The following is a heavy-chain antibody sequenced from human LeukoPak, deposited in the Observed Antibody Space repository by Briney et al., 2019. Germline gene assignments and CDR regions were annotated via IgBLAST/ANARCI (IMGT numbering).Heavy chain of an antibody. V-gene: IGHV3-9*01. CDR2: ISWNSGSI. CDR1: GFTFDDYA. Sequence: GGSLRLSCAASGFTFDDYAMHWVRQAPGKGLEWVSGISWNSGSIGYADSVKDRFTISRDNAKNSLYLQMNSLRAEDTALYYCAKDIGIAVAGTFDYWGQGTLVTVSS. CDR3: AKDIGIAVAGTFDY. D-gene: IGHD6-19*01. J-gene: IGHJ4*02.